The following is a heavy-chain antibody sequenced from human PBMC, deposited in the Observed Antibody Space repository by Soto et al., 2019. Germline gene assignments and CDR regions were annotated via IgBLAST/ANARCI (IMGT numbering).Heavy chain of an antibody. J-gene: IGHJ4*02. CDR1: GFTFSSYG. D-gene: IGHD1-26*01. V-gene: IGHV3-30*18. CDR3: AKVAYSGSYLDY. Sequence: QVQLVESGGGVVQPGRSLRLSCAASGFTFSSYGMHWVRQAPGKGLEWVAVISYDGSNKYYADSVKGRFTISRDNSKNTLYLQMNSLRAEDTAVYYCAKVAYSGSYLDYCGQGTLVTVSS. CDR2: ISYDGSNK.